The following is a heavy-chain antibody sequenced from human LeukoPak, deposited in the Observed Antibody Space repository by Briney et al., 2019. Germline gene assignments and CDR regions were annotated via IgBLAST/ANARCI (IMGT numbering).Heavy chain of an antibody. CDR2: INPSGSSK. D-gene: IGHD3-10*01. CDR3: ARGDRAYYYGSGIAPRDY. J-gene: IGHJ4*02. V-gene: IGHV1-46*01. Sequence: ASVKLSCEASGYTFTSYYMNWVRQASGQGLEWMGIINPSGSSKSYAQKFQGRVTMTRDTSTNTVYMELSSLRSEDTAVYYCARGDRAYYYGSGIAPRDYWGQGALVTVSS. CDR1: GYTFTSYY.